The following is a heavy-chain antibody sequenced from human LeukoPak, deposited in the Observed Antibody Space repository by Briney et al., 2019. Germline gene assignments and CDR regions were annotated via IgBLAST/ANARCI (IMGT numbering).Heavy chain of an antibody. Sequence: GGSLRLSCTASGFTFGDYAMSWVRQAPGKGLEWVGFIRSKAYGGTTEYAASVKGRFTISRDDSKSIAYLQMNSLKTEDTAVYYCTRDPRGSYGPDAFDIWGQGTLVTVSS. CDR3: TRDPRGSYGPDAFDI. V-gene: IGHV3-49*04. J-gene: IGHJ3*02. D-gene: IGHD1-26*01. CDR1: GFTFGDYA. CDR2: IRSKAYGGTT.